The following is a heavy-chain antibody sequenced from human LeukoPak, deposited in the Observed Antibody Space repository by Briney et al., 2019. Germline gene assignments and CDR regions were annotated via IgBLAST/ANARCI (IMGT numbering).Heavy chain of an antibody. CDR2: ISYDGSNK. V-gene: IGHV3-30*03. J-gene: IGHJ4*02. Sequence: GGSLRLSCAASGFTFSSYGMHWVRQAPGKGLEWVAVISYDGSNKYYADSVKGRFTISRDNSKNTLYLQMNSLRAEDTAVYYCARGSGWPDRLAYYFDYWGRGTLVTVSS. CDR3: ARGSGWPDRLAYYFDY. CDR1: GFTFSSYG. D-gene: IGHD6-19*01.